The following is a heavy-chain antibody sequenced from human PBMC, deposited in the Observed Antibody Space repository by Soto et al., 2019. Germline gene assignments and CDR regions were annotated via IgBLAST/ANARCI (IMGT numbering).Heavy chain of an antibody. CDR2: IYPGGVNI. D-gene: IGHD6-13*01. CDR1: GYSFTSHY. J-gene: IGHJ3*02. Sequence: ASVKVSCKAIGYSFTSHYMHWVRQAPGQGLEWMGTIYPGGVNIAYAQKFQGRVTITRDTSASTAYMELSSLRSEDTAVYYCARTGQHDAFDIWGQGTMVTVSS. V-gene: IGHV1-46*01. CDR3: ARTGQHDAFDI.